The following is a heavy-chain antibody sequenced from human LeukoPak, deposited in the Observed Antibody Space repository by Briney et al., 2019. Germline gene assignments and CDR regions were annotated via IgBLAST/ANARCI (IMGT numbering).Heavy chain of an antibody. J-gene: IGHJ6*02. CDR2: IYYSGST. V-gene: IGHV4-59*01. D-gene: IGHD6-19*01. CDR1: GGSISSYY. CDR3: ARGSDSSGWYRDYYYGMDV. Sequence: SETLSLTCTVSGGSISSYYWSWIRQPPGKGLEWIGYIYYSGSTNYNPSLKSRVTISVVTSKNQFSLKLSSVTAADTAVYYCARGSDSSGWYRDYYYGMDVWGQGTTVTVSS.